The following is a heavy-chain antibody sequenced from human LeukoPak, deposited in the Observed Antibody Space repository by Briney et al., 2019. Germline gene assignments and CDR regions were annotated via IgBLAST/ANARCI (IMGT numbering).Heavy chain of an antibody. CDR2: VFHSGNT. D-gene: IGHD1-14*01. J-gene: IGHJ3*02. Sequence: SETLSLTCAVSGDSISSHNWWSWVRQTPGKGLEWIGEVFHSGNTNYNPSLKSRVTISVDTSKNQFSLKLSSVTAADTAVYYCARVPDNLDAFDIWGQGTMVTVSS. CDR3: ARVPDNLDAFDI. CDR1: GDSISSHNW. V-gene: IGHV4-4*02.